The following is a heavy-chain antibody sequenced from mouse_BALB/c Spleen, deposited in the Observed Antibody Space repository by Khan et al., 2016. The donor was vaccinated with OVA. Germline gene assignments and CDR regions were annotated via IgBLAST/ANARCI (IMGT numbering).Heavy chain of an antibody. CDR2: ISYSGNT. V-gene: IGHV3-2*02. CDR3: ARVYGGDFDY. J-gene: IGHJ2*01. D-gene: IGHD1-1*01. CDR1: GYSITSDYA. Sequence: VQLKESGPGLVKPSQSLSLTCTVTGYSITSDYAWNWIRQFPGNKLEWMGFISYSGNTKYNPSLKSRFSITRDTSKNPFFLHLNSVTIEDTATYFCARVYGGDFDYWGQGTTLTVSS.